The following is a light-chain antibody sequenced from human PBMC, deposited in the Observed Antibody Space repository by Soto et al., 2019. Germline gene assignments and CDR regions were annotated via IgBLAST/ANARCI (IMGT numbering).Light chain of an antibody. CDR1: QSVSSGH. Sequence: EIVLTQSPGTLYLSPGERGTLSCRASQSVSSGHLAWYQQKPGQSPRLLIYGISARATDIPDRFSGSGSGTDFTVTISRREPEDFAVYSCKRYDNPPPFGQGTRLEIK. V-gene: IGKV3-20*01. CDR2: GIS. J-gene: IGKJ5*01. CDR3: KRYDNPPP.